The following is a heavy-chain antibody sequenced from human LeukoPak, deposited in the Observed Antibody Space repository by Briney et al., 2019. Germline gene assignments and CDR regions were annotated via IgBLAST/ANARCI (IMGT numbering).Heavy chain of an antibody. CDR3: AKFYYYDSSGYYLIEDYFDY. Sequence: GGSLRLSCAASGFAFSSYAMSWVRQAPGKGLEWVSAISGGGGGTYYADSVKGRFTISRDNSKNTLYLQMNSLRAEDTAVYYCAKFYYYDSSGYYLIEDYFDYWGQGTLVTVSS. V-gene: IGHV3-23*01. CDR1: GFAFSSYA. CDR2: ISGGGGGT. D-gene: IGHD3-22*01. J-gene: IGHJ4*02.